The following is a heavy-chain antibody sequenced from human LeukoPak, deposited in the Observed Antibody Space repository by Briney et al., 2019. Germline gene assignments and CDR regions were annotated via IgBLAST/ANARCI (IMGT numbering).Heavy chain of an antibody. D-gene: IGHD1-26*01. CDR2: IYTSGST. Sequence: SETLSLTCTVSGGFISSYYWSWIRQPPGKGLEWIGYIYTSGSTNYNPSLKSRVTISVDTSKNQFSLKLSSVTAADTAVYYCARLGGSSQFDYWGQGTLVTVSS. CDR1: GGFISSYY. V-gene: IGHV4-4*09. CDR3: ARLGGSSQFDY. J-gene: IGHJ4*02.